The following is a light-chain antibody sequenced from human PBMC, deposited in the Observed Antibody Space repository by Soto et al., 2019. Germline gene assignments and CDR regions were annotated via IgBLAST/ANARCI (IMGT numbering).Light chain of an antibody. J-gene: IGKJ1*01. Sequence: DIQMTQSPSTLSASVGDRVTITCRASQSISSWLAWYQQKPGKPPKVLIYKASSLESGVPSRFSGSGSGTEFTLTISSLQPDDFATYYCQQYNSYPWTFGQGTKVEIK. CDR1: QSISSW. CDR2: KAS. CDR3: QQYNSYPWT. V-gene: IGKV1-5*03.